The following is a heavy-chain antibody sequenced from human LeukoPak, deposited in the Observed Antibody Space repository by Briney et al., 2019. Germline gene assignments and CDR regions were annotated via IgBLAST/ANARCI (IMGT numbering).Heavy chain of an antibody. CDR3: ARFRSSSWSPSWFDP. CDR1: GYSISSGYQ. D-gene: IGHD6-13*01. Sequence: SETLSLTCTVSGYSISSGYQWGWIRQPPGKGLEWIGSIYHTGSTYYNPSLKSRVTISLDTSKNQFSLTLSSVTAADTAVYYCARFRSSSWSPSWFDPWGQGTLVTVSS. CDR2: IYHTGST. V-gene: IGHV4-38-2*02. J-gene: IGHJ5*02.